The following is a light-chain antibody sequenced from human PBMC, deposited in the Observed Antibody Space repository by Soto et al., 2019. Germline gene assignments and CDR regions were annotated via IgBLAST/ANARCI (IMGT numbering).Light chain of an antibody. V-gene: IGKV2-28*01. CDR2: LGA. J-gene: IGKJ1*01. Sequence: DSVMTQSPLSLSVTPGEPASISCRSSQSLLHTNGYNYLDWDLQRPGQSPQLLIYLGAHRASGVPDRFSGSGSGTDFTLKISRVEAEDVGIYYCMQALQIRVEFGQGTKVQIK. CDR3: MQALQIRVE. CDR1: QSLLHTNGYNY.